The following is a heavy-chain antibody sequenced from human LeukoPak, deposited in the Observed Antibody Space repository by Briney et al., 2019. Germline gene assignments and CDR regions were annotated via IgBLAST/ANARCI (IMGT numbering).Heavy chain of an antibody. D-gene: IGHD1-26*01. CDR3: ARDRYGVRSGSCDY. Sequence: ASVKVSCKASGYNFTSYGISRVPQDPGQGLELIGWISGDNGDTNYAQKLQGRVTMTTDTSTSTAYMELRSLRYDDTAVYYCARDRYGVRSGSCDYWGQGTLVTVSS. CDR2: ISGDNGDT. CDR1: GYNFTSYG. V-gene: IGHV1-18*01. J-gene: IGHJ4*02.